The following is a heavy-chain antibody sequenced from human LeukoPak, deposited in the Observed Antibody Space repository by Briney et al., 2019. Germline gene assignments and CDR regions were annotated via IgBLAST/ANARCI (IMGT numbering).Heavy chain of an antibody. J-gene: IGHJ4*02. D-gene: IGHD3-10*01. V-gene: IGHV3-23*01. CDR3: AKGHYYGSGSLDY. Sequence: RGSLRLSCAASGFTFSNYAMSWVRQAPGKGPEWVSAISGSGGSTYYADSVKGRFTISRDNSKNTLYVQMNSLRAEDTAVYYCAKGHYYGSGSLDYWGQGTLVTVSS. CDR2: ISGSGGST. CDR1: GFTFSNYA.